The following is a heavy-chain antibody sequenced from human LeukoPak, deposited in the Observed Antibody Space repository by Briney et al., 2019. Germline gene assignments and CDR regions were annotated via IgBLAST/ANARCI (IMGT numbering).Heavy chain of an antibody. J-gene: IGHJ4*02. Sequence: ESGPTLVNPTQPLTLTCTFSGFSLSTSGMCVSWIRQPPGKALEWLARIDWDDDKYYSTSLKTRLTISKDTSKNQVVLTMTNMDPVDTATYYCARISTLGARVDYWGQGTLVTVSS. D-gene: IGHD3-16*01. CDR2: IDWDDDK. CDR3: ARISTLGARVDY. V-gene: IGHV2-70*11. CDR1: GFSLSTSGMC.